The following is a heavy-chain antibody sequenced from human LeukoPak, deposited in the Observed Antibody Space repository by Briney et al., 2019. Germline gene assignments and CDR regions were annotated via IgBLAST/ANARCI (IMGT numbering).Heavy chain of an antibody. D-gene: IGHD6-13*01. V-gene: IGHV4-59*01. J-gene: IGHJ4*02. CDR2: IYYSGTT. CDR3: ARGVYIAAAQYGY. CDR1: DVSISDYY. Sequence: PSATLSLTCAVSDVSISDYYWSWIRPPPGKGLEWIGYIYYSGTTNYNPSLKSRVTISVDTSKNQFSLKLNSVTAADTAVYYCARGVYIAAAQYGYWGQGTLVTVSS.